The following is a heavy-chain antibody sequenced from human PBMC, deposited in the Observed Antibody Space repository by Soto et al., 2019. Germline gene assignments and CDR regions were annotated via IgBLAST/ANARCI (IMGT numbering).Heavy chain of an antibody. CDR1: GFTFSSYG. Sequence: QVQLVESGGGVVQPGRSLRLSCAASGFTFSSYGMHWVRQAPGKGLEWVAVIWYDGSNKYYADSVKGRFTISRDNSKNTLYLQMNSLRAEDTAVYYCARDRSGGGSCHDYWGQGTLVTVSS. V-gene: IGHV3-33*01. J-gene: IGHJ4*02. CDR3: ARDRSGGGSCHDY. D-gene: IGHD2-15*01. CDR2: IWYDGSNK.